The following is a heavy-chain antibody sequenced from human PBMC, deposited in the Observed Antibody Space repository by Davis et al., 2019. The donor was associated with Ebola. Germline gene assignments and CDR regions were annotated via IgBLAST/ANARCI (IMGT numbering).Heavy chain of an antibody. J-gene: IGHJ4*02. Sequence: ASAQVSSKASAYTSSSYGTSRVRHAPGQGVEWMGWISAYNGNTNYAQKLQGRVTMTTDTSTSTAYMELRSLRSDDTAVYYCARGGGGYSFDYWGQGTLVTVSS. CDR2: ISAYNGNT. V-gene: IGHV1-18*01. CDR3: ARGGGGYSFDY. D-gene: IGHD1-26*01. CDR1: AYTSSSYG.